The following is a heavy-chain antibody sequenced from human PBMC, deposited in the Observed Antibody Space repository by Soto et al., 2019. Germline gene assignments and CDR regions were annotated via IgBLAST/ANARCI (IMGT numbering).Heavy chain of an antibody. Sequence: QITLRESGPTLVKPTQTLTLTCTFSGFSLNTAGAGVGWIRQPPGKALEWLALIYWNDDKRFSPSLKSKLTNTKDTSRNQVVLTMTNMDPVDTATYYCAHRGYGDYPRDNWFDPWGQGTLVTVSS. CDR3: AHRGYGDYPRDNWFDP. J-gene: IGHJ5*02. CDR2: IYWNDDK. D-gene: IGHD4-17*01. V-gene: IGHV2-5*01. CDR1: GFSLNTAGAG.